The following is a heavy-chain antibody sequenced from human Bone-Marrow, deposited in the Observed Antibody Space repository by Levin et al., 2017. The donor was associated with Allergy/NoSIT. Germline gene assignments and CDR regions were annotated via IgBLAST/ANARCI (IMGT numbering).Heavy chain of an antibody. J-gene: IGHJ3*01. V-gene: IGHV5-51*01. D-gene: IGHD3-16*01. CDR1: ASDFNTYW. CDR3: ARQGHDHSAFDL. Sequence: GESLKISCQGTASDFNTYWVGWVRQMPGKGLEWMGMVYPGDSDTRYSQSFQGHVSISADKSITTAYLQWTSLRASDTAMYYCARQGHDHSAFDLWGQGTMVTVSS. CDR2: VYPGDSDT.